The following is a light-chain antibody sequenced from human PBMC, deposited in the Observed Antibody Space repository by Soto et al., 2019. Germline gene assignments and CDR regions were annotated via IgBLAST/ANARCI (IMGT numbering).Light chain of an antibody. CDR2: GAS. J-gene: IGKJ4*01. Sequence: EIVLAHSPGTLSLSPGERATLSCRASQSVHSNFLAWYQHKPGQAPRLLIYGASSRATGIPDRFSGSVSGRDFTLTISRLEPEDFVVYYCHQYGASPLTFGGGTKVDIK. V-gene: IGKV3-20*01. CDR1: QSVHSNF. CDR3: HQYGASPLT.